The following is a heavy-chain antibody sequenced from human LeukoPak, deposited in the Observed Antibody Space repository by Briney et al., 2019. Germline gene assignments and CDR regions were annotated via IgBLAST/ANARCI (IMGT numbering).Heavy chain of an antibody. Sequence: SETLTLTCSVSGASIRDYYWTWIRQSPGKGLEWIGYLHYSGSTSYNPSLKSRVTTSVDVSKNQFSLKLTSVTAEDTAIYSCARGYWFDLWGQGTRVTVSS. CDR2: LHYSGST. V-gene: IGHV4-59*08. CDR1: GASIRDYY. CDR3: ARGYWFDL. J-gene: IGHJ5*02.